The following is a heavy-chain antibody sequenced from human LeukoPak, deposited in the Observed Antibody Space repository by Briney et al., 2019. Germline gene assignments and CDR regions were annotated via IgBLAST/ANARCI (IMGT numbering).Heavy chain of an antibody. CDR3: ARGSAGYSYGLVDY. CDR2: INPNSGGT. Sequence: ASVKVSCKASGYTFTGYYMHWVRQAPGQGLEWMGWINPNSGGTNHAQKFQGRVTMTRDTSISTAYMELSRLRSDDTAVYYCARGSAGYSYGLVDYWGQGTLVTVSS. V-gene: IGHV1-2*02. CDR1: GYTFTGYY. D-gene: IGHD5-18*01. J-gene: IGHJ4*02.